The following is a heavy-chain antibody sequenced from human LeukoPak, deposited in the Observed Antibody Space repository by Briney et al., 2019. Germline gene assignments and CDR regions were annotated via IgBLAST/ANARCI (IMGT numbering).Heavy chain of an antibody. V-gene: IGHV3-23*01. D-gene: IGHD3-3*01. CDR2: ISGSGGST. CDR3: AKAIGVVIRYFDY. CDR1: GFTSSSYA. J-gene: IGHJ4*02. Sequence: GGSLRLSCAASGFTSSSYAMNWVRQAPGKGLEWVSAISGSGGSTNYADSVKGRFTISRDNSKNTLYLQMNSLRAEDTAVYYCAKAIGVVIRYFDYWGQGTLVTVSS.